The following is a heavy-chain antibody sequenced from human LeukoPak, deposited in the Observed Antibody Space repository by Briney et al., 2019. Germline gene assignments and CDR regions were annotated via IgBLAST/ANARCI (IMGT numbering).Heavy chain of an antibody. CDR3: ARRLLLGYCSGGSCYNWFDP. Sequence: SATLSLTCSVYGGSFCGYYWSWIRQPPGKGLEWIGEINHSGSTNYNPSLKSRVTISLYTSKNQFSLKLSSVTAADTAVYYCARRLLLGYCSGGSCYNWFDPWGQGTLVTVSS. D-gene: IGHD2-15*01. V-gene: IGHV4-34*01. CDR2: INHSGST. J-gene: IGHJ5*02. CDR1: GGSFCGYY.